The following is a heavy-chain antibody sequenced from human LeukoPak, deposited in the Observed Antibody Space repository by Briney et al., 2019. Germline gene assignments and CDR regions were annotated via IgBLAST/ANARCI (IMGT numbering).Heavy chain of an antibody. Sequence: SETLSLTCTVSGGSISSYYWSWIRQPPGKGLEWIGYIYYSGSTNYNPSLKSRVTISVDTSKNQFSLKLSSVTAADTAVYYCARDDSSGYDYWGQGALVTVSS. CDR3: ARDDSSGYDY. D-gene: IGHD6-19*01. CDR2: IYYSGST. V-gene: IGHV4-59*01. CDR1: GGSISSYY. J-gene: IGHJ4*02.